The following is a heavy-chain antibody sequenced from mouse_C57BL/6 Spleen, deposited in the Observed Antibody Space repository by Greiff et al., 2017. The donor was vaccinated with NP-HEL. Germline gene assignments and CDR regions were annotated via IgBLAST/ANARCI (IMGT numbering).Heavy chain of an antibody. D-gene: IGHD4-1*01. Sequence: ESGPGLVKPSQSLSLTCSVTGYSITSGYYWNWIRQFPGNKLEWMGYISYDGSNNYNPSLKNRISITRDTSKNQFFLKLNSVTTEDTATYYCARDLFLGRDYWGQGTTLTVSS. V-gene: IGHV3-6*01. CDR3: ARDLFLGRDY. CDR2: ISYDGSN. CDR1: GYSITSGYY. J-gene: IGHJ2*01.